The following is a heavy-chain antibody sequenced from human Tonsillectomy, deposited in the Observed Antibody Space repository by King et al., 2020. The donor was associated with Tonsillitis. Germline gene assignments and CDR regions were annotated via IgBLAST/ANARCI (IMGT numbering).Heavy chain of an antibody. J-gene: IGHJ3*02. CDR2: IYPGDSDT. CDR1: GYSFTNHW. Sequence: EQLVQSGAEVKKPGESLKISCMGSGYSFTNHWIGWVRQMPGKGLEWMGIIYPGDSDTRYSPSFPGQVTISADKSISATYLQWSSLKASDTAMCYCVGRPDACDIWRQGTIVPVSS. CDR3: VGRPDACDI. V-gene: IGHV5-51*01.